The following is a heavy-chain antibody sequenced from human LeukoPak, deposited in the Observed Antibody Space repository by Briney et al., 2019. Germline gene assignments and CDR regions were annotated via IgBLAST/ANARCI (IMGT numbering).Heavy chain of an antibody. J-gene: IGHJ4*02. CDR1: GGSISSGSYY. Sequence: SQTLSLTCAVSGGSISSGSYYWSWIRQPAGKGLEWIGRMYTTGSTNYNPSLKSRVAISVDTSKNQFSLKLSSVTAADTAVYYCARGRLGYCSSTSCYSLLEYYFDYWGQGTLVTVSS. CDR2: MYTTGST. D-gene: IGHD2-2*01. CDR3: ARGRLGYCSSTSCYSLLEYYFDY. V-gene: IGHV4-61*02.